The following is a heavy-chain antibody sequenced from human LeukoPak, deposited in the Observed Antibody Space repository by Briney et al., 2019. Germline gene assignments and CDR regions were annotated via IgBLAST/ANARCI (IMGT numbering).Heavy chain of an antibody. CDR1: GFTFSSYW. CDR2: IKQDGGEK. J-gene: IGHJ4*02. V-gene: IGHV3-7*03. Sequence: PGGSLRLSCAASGFTFSSYWMSWVRQAPGKGLEWVANIKQDGGEKYYVDSVKGRFTISRDNAKNSLYLQMNSLRAEDTAVYYCARDSFRGYSSSWYFFDYWGQGTLVTVSS. CDR3: ARDSFRGYSSSWYFFDY. D-gene: IGHD6-13*01.